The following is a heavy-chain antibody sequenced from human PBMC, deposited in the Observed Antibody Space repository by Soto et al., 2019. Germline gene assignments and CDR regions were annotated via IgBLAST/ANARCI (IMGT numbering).Heavy chain of an antibody. D-gene: IGHD1-1*01. J-gene: IGHJ4*02. CDR2: ITDSGGST. CDR3: AKLYWNPRYFDY. CDR1: GFTFTNVA. V-gene: IGHV3-23*01. Sequence: PAGSLRLSCAASGFTFTNVAMTWVRQAPGKGLEWVSTITDSGGSTDYADSVKGRFSSARENTKSSHYLQRNNLRADDTAVYYCAKLYWNPRYFDYWGQGARVTVSS.